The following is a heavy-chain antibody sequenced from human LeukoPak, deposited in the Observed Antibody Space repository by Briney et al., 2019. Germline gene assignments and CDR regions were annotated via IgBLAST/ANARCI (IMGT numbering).Heavy chain of an antibody. J-gene: IGHJ4*02. CDR1: GDSISSGGYY. CDR2: IYYSGST. Sequence: SETLSLTCTVSGDSISSGGYYWSWIRQHPGKGLEWIGYIYYSGSTYYNPSLKSRVTISVDTSKNQFSLKLSSVTAADTAVYYCARDRDGYNYFDYWGQGTLVTVSS. V-gene: IGHV4-31*03. CDR3: ARDRDGYNYFDY. D-gene: IGHD5-24*01.